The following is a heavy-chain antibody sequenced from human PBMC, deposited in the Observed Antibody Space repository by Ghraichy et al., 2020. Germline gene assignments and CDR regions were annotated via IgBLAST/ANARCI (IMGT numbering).Heavy chain of an antibody. CDR2: IYYSGST. Sequence: SETLSLTCTVSGGSISSSSYYWGWIRQPPGKGLEWIGSIYYSGSTYYNPSLKSRVTISVDTSKNQFSLKLSSVTAADTAVYYCARPNDYGDYYYMDVWGKGTTVTVSS. J-gene: IGHJ6*03. CDR3: ARPNDYGDYYYMDV. D-gene: IGHD4-17*01. V-gene: IGHV4-39*01. CDR1: GGSISSSSYY.